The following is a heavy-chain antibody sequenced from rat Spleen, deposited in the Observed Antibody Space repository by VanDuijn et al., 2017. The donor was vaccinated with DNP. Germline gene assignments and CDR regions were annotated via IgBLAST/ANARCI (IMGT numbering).Heavy chain of an antibody. V-gene: IGHV5-7*01. D-gene: IGHD1-3*01. J-gene: IGHJ1*01. CDR1: GFTFSDYA. Sequence: EVQLVESGGGLVQPGNSLKLSCAASGFTFSDYAMAWVRQSPKKGLEWVATISYDGGSTYHRDSVKGRFTISRDNAKSTLYLQMDSLRSEDTATYFCARHGRITTVATYWFFDFWGPGTMVTVSS. CDR2: ISYDGGST. CDR3: ARHGRITTVATYWFFDF.